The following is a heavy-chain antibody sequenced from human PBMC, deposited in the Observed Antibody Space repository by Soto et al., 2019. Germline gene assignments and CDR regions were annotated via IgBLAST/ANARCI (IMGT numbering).Heavy chain of an antibody. V-gene: IGHV3-23*01. CDR1: GFTFSSYA. CDR3: AKGYSSSSRVPFDY. J-gene: IGHJ4*02. CDR2: SSGSGANT. D-gene: IGHD6-6*01. Sequence: GGSLRLSCAASGFTFSSYAMSWVRQAPGKGLEWVSISSGSGANTYYADYVKGRFTLPRENSKNTLHLQMNSLSAEDTAIYYCAKGYSSSSRVPFDYWGQGA.